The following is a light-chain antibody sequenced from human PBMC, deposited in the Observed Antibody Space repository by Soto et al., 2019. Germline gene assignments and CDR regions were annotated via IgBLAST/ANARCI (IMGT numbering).Light chain of an antibody. V-gene: IGKV3-20*01. CDR1: QTVSTNY. J-gene: IGKJ5*01. Sequence: EIFLTQSPDTLSLSQWEIATLSCRASQTVSTNYLTWYQQKPGQAPRLLIFGASSRAIGIPDRFSGSGSGRDFTLTISRLEPEDFAVYYCQQYGSSPITFGQGTRLEI. CDR3: QQYGSSPIT. CDR2: GAS.